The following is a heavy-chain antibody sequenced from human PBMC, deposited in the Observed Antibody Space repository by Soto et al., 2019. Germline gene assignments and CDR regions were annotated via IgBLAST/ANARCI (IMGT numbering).Heavy chain of an antibody. V-gene: IGHV3-11*01. Sequence: QVQLVESGGGFVKPGGSLRLSCAASGFTFSDYYMSWIRQAPGKGLEWVSYISSGGTTIYYADSVKGRFTISRDDAKNSLFLQMNSLRPEDTAVYFCATKGGGYYFQLDPWGQGTLVTVSS. CDR3: ATKGGGYYFQLDP. CDR2: ISSGGTTI. D-gene: IGHD3-22*01. J-gene: IGHJ5*02. CDR1: GFTFSDYY.